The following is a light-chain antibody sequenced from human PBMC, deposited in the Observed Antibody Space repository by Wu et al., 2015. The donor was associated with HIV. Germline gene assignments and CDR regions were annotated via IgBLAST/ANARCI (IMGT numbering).Light chain of an antibody. J-gene: IGKJ1*01. Sequence: DIQMTQAPSSLSASVGDRVTITCRASQSISHYLHWYQQKPGEAPKLLIYAASNLKSGVPSRFSGSGSGTDFTLTISSLQPGDLATYFCQQSSTTIRTFGQGTKVEL. CDR1: QSISHY. CDR3: QQSSTTIRT. CDR2: AAS. V-gene: IGKV1-39*01.